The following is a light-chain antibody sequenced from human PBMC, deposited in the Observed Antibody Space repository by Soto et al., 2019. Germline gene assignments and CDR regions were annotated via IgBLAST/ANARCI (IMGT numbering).Light chain of an antibody. CDR3: QQYDNWPLT. J-gene: IGKJ4*01. Sequence: EIVMTQSPATLPVSPGERATLSCRASQSVSSNLAWYQQKPGQAPRLLIYGASTRATGIPARFSGSGSGTEFTLTISSLQSELFAVYYCQQYDNWPLTFGGGTKVDNK. V-gene: IGKV3-15*01. CDR2: GAS. CDR1: QSVSSN.